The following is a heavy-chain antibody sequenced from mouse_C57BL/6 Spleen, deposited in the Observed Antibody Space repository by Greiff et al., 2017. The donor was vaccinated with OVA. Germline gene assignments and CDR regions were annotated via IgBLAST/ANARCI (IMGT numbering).Heavy chain of an antibody. CDR1: GFTFSDYG. Sequence: EVKLVESGGGLVKPGGSLKLSCAASGFTFSDYGMHWVRQAPEKGLEWVAYISSGSSTIYYADTVKGRFTISRDNAKNTLFLQMTSLRSEDTAMYYCARDGYSLFAYWGQGTLVTVSA. J-gene: IGHJ3*01. D-gene: IGHD2-3*01. CDR2: ISSGSSTI. V-gene: IGHV5-17*01. CDR3: ARDGYSLFAY.